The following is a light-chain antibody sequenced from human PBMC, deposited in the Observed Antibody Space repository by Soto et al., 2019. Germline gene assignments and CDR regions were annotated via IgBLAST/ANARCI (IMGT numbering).Light chain of an antibody. CDR2: GNN. CDR3: QSFDSSLSASV. V-gene: IGLV1-40*01. J-gene: IGLJ2*01. CDR1: SSNIGAGYN. Sequence: QSVLTQPPSVSGAPGQRVTISCTGSSSNIGAGYNVHWYQQLPGTAPKLLIYGNNNRPSGVPDRFSGSKSGTSASLVITGLQAEDEADYYCQSFDSSLSASVFGGGTKVTV.